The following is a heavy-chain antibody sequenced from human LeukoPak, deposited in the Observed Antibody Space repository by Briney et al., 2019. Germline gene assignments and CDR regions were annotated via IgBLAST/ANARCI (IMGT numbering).Heavy chain of an antibody. CDR2: INPNSGGT. V-gene: IGHV1-2*02. CDR3: ARVATMIVVFDAFGI. J-gene: IGHJ3*02. D-gene: IGHD3-22*01. CDR1: GYTFTGYY. Sequence: ASVKVSCKASGYTFTGYYMHWVRQAPGQGLEWMGWINPNSGGTNYAQKFQGRVTMTRDTSISTAYMELSRLRSDDTAVYYCARVATMIVVFDAFGIWGQGTMVTVSS.